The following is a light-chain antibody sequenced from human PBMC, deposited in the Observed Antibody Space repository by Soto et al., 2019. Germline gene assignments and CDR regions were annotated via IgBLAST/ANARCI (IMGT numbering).Light chain of an antibody. CDR2: KAT. J-gene: IGKJ1*01. Sequence: DIQMTPSPSTLSGSVVDRVTITCRASQRIDTWLAWYQQKPGTAPKLLIYKATILQSGVPSRFSGSGSGTDFTLTISRLEPEDFAVYYCQQYGSSGTFGQGTKVDI. CDR3: QQYGSSGT. V-gene: IGKV1-5*03. CDR1: QRIDTW.